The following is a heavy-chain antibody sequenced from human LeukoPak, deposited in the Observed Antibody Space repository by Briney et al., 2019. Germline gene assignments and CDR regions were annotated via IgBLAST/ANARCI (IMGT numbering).Heavy chain of an antibody. J-gene: IGHJ4*02. V-gene: IGHV3-33*01. CDR3: ARDPAYYDSSGSLDY. CDR1: GFTFSSYG. Sequence: GGSLRLSCAASGFTFSSYGMHWVRQAPGKGLEWVAVIWYDGSNKYYADSVKGRFTISRDNSKNTLYLQMNSLRAKDTAVYYCARDPAYYDSSGSLDYWGQGTLVTVSS. CDR2: IWYDGSNK. D-gene: IGHD3-22*01.